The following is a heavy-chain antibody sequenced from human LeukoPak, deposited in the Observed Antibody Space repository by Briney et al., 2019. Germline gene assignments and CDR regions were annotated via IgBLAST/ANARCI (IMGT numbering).Heavy chain of an antibody. D-gene: IGHD2-2*01. CDR1: DYTFTSYG. V-gene: IGHV1-18*01. Sequence: ASVKVSCKASDYTFTSYGISWVRQAPGQGREGMGWIRAYNGNTNYPQKLKDRVTVTTDTCTSTAYMELRSLRSDDTAVYYCARDRVVGADIVVVPAANWFDPWGQGTLVTVSS. CDR2: IRAYNGNT. J-gene: IGHJ5*02. CDR3: ARDRVVGADIVVVPAANWFDP.